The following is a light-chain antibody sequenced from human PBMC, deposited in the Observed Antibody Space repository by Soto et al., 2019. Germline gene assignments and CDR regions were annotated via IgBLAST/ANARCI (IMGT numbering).Light chain of an antibody. J-gene: IGKJ1*01. Sequence: EIVMAQSPATLSVSTGERATLSCRASQSVSSDLAWYQQKPGQAPRLLIYGTSTRATAIPARFSGTGSGTDFTLTISSLQSEDFAVYYCQQYSNWPWTFGQGTKVDI. CDR1: QSVSSD. V-gene: IGKV3-15*01. CDR2: GTS. CDR3: QQYSNWPWT.